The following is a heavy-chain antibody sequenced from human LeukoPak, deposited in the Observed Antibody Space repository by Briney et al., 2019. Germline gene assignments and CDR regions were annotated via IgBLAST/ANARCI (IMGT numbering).Heavy chain of an antibody. CDR3: AKRGYCSSSSCQFYYYYGLDV. J-gene: IGHJ6*02. D-gene: IGHD2-15*01. CDR1: GFSFSNAW. CDR2: ISGTGGGT. V-gene: IGHV3-23*01. Sequence: PGGSLRLSCAASGFSFSNAWMSWVRQPPGKGLEWVSAISGTGGGTYYADSVKGRFTISRDNSKNTLYLQMNSLRAEDTALYYCAKRGYCSSSSCQFYYYYGLDVWGLGTTVTVSS.